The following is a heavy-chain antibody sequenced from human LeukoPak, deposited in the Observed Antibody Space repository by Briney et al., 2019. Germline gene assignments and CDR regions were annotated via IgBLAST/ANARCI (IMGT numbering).Heavy chain of an antibody. V-gene: IGHV4-61*02. CDR2: IYTSGST. CDR3: ARSELWSSYYYYYMDV. CDR1: GGSISSGSYY. J-gene: IGHJ6*03. Sequence: PSQTLSLTCTVSGGSISSGSYYWSWIRQPAGKGLEWIGRIYTSGSTNYNASLKSRVTISVDTSKNQFSLKLSSVTAADTAVYYCARSELWSSYYYYYMDVWGKGTTVTVSS. D-gene: IGHD5-18*01.